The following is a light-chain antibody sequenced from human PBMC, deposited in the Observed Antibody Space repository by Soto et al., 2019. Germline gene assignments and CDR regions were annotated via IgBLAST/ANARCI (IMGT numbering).Light chain of an antibody. CDR3: QNYNNVPLT. CDR2: DAS. J-gene: IGKJ4*01. Sequence: DIRMTQSPSSLSASVGDRVTITCRASQSISTWLAWYQQKPGKAPRLLIYDASTLESGVPSRFSGSGSGTEITLTISSLQPDDFATYYCQNYNNVPLTFGGGTKVEIK. CDR1: QSISTW. V-gene: IGKV1-5*01.